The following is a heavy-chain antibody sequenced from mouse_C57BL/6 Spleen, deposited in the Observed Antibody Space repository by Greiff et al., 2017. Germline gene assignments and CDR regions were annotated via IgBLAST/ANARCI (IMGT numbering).Heavy chain of an antibody. CDR2: IDPSDSET. V-gene: IGHV1-52*01. D-gene: IGHD1-1*01. CDR1: GYTFTSYW. Sequence: QVQLQQPGAELVRPGSSVKLSCKASGYTFTSYWMHWVKQRPIQGLEWIGNIDPSDSETHYNQKFKDKATLTVDKSSSTAYMQLSSLTSEVSAVYYCARSIYYFGSSYGYFDVWGTGTTVTVSS. J-gene: IGHJ1*03. CDR3: ARSIYYFGSSYGYFDV.